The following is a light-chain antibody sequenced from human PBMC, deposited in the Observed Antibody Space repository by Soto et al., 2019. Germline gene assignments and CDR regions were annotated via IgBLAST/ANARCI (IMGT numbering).Light chain of an antibody. CDR2: GAS. Sequence: EIVLTQSPGTLSLSPGERATLSCRASQSVSNNYIAWYQQRPGQTPSLLIYGASTRATGIPDRFSGSGSGTHFTLTISRLEPGDFAVYYCQHFGGTTFTFGQGTRLEIK. CDR3: QHFGGTTFT. J-gene: IGKJ5*01. V-gene: IGKV3-20*01. CDR1: QSVSNNY.